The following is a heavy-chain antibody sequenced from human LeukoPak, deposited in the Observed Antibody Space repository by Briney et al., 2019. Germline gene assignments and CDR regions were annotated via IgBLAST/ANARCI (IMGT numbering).Heavy chain of an antibody. J-gene: IGHJ5*02. CDR3: ARDYYDSSGYYYWFDP. D-gene: IGHD3-22*01. Sequence: ASVKVSCKASGYTFTGYYMHWVRQAPGQGLEWMGWINPNSGGTNYAQKFQGRVTMTRDTSISTAYMELSRLRSGDTAVYYCARDYYDSSGYYYWFDPWGQGTLVTVSS. CDR2: INPNSGGT. V-gene: IGHV1-2*02. CDR1: GYTFTGYY.